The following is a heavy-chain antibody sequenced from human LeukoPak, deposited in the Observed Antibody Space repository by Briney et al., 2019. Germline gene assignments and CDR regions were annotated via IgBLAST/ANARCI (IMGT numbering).Heavy chain of an antibody. CDR3: AIGHGCGDY. CDR2: IDPDGSHQ. V-gene: IGHV3-7*01. Sequence: GGSLRLSCVASGFTFSSYWATWVRQAPGEGLEWVANIDPDGSHQYYVDSVKGRFTISRDNAKNSLYLQMNSLRAEDTAVYYCAIGHGCGDYWGQGTLVTVSS. J-gene: IGHJ4*02. CDR1: GFTFSSYW. D-gene: IGHD2-21*01.